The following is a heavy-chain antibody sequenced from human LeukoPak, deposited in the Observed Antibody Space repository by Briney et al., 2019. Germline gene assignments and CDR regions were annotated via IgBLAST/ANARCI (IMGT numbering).Heavy chain of an antibody. D-gene: IGHD3-3*01. CDR3: ASGPPFLKYFEY. J-gene: IGHJ4*02. V-gene: IGHV3-23*01. CDR1: GFTFSSYA. CDR2: ISGSGGST. Sequence: GGSLRLSSAASGFTFSSYAMSWVRQAPGKGLEWVSVISGSGGSTYYADSVEGRFTISRDNSKNTLYLQMNSLRAADTAVYYCASGPPFLKYFEYWGQGTLVTVSS.